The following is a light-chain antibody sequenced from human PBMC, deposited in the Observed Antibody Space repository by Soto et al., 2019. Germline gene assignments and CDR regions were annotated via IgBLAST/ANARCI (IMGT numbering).Light chain of an antibody. CDR3: TSYAGSSIPVV. CDR2: DVT. Sequence: QSVLTQPPSASGSPGQSVTISCTGASSDVGKYNFVSWYQQHPGKAPKLMIYDVTERPSGVHDRFSGPKSGNTASLTVSGLQAEDEVDYYCTSYAGSSIPVVFGGGTKRTVL. CDR1: SSDVGKYNF. J-gene: IGLJ2*01. V-gene: IGLV2-8*01.